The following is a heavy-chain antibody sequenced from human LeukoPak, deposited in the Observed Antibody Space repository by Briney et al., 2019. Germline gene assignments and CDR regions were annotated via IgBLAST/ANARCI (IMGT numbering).Heavy chain of an antibody. Sequence: SGPTLVNPTQTLTLTCTFSGFSLSTSGVGVGWIRQPPGKALEWLSLIYWDDDKRYSPSLKSRLTITKDTSKNQVVLTMTNMDPVDTATYYCAHRRACSGGSCYGRRAFDYWGQGTLVTVSS. CDR3: AHRRACSGGSCYGRRAFDY. V-gene: IGHV2-5*02. CDR2: IYWDDDK. CDR1: GFSLSTSGVG. J-gene: IGHJ4*02. D-gene: IGHD2-15*01.